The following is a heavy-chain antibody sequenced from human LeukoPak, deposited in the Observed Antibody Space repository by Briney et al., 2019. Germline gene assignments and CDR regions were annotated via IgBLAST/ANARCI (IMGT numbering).Heavy chain of an antibody. J-gene: IGHJ5*02. Sequence: GASVKVSCKASGYTFTSYDINWVRQATGQGLEWMGWMNPNSGNTGYAQKFQGRVTMTRNTSISTAYMELSSLRSEDTAVYCCARGVVPAAYNNWFDPWGQGTLVTVSS. CDR3: ARGVVPAAYNNWFDP. CDR2: MNPNSGNT. D-gene: IGHD2-2*01. CDR1: GYTFTSYD. V-gene: IGHV1-8*01.